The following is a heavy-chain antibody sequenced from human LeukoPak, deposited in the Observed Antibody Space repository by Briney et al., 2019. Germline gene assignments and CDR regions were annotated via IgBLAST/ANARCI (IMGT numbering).Heavy chain of an antibody. J-gene: IGHJ1*01. D-gene: IGHD4-23*01. CDR1: GYTYTGYY. V-gene: IGHV1-2*02. Sequence: GASVKVSCTPSGYTYTGYYMHWVRQAPRQGLEWMGWINPNSGGTNYAQKFQGRVTMTRDTSISTAYMELSRLRSDDTAVYYCANTVVNLGADFFQHWGQGTLVTVSS. CDR3: ANTVVNLGADFFQH. CDR2: INPNSGGT.